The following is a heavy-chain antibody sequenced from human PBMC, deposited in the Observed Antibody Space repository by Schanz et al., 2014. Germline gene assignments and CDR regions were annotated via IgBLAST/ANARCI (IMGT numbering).Heavy chain of an antibody. D-gene: IGHD3-10*01. V-gene: IGHV1-69*08. CDR1: GGTFRSYT. Sequence: QAPLVQSGAEVKKPGSSVKVSCTASGGTFRSYTVSWVRQAPGQGLEWMGRITPTLGKVDYAQKFQGRVTITADISTSTAYMELISLTSEDTAVYYCARDPQYYYGSGRGYWGQGTLVTVST. CDR3: ARDPQYYYGSGRGY. CDR2: ITPTLGKV. J-gene: IGHJ4*02.